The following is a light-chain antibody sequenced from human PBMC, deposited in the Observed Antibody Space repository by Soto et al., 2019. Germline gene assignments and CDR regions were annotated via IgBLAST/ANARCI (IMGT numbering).Light chain of an antibody. CDR1: QSVSSSY. Sequence: EIVLTQSPATLSLSPGERATLSCRASQSVSSSYLAWYQQKPGQAPRLLIYGASSRATGIPDRFTGSGSGTDFTLTISRLEPEDFAVFYCHQYGSSPQTFGQGTKVEIK. CDR2: GAS. J-gene: IGKJ1*01. V-gene: IGKV3-20*01. CDR3: HQYGSSPQT.